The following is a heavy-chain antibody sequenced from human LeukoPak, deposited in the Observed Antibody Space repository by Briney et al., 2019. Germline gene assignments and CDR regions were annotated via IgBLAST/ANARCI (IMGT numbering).Heavy chain of an antibody. D-gene: IGHD4-17*01. CDR1: GFTFSNSA. CDR3: AKRLTTVNTGLGN. J-gene: IGHJ4*02. CDR2: ISSRAAST. V-gene: IGHV3-23*01. Sequence: GGSLRLSCAASGFTFSNSAMSWVRQAPGKGLEWVAVISSRAASTYYAASVKGRFTISRDNSNNMLYLQMNSLRAEDTAIYYCAKRLTTVNTGLGNWGQGTLVTVSS.